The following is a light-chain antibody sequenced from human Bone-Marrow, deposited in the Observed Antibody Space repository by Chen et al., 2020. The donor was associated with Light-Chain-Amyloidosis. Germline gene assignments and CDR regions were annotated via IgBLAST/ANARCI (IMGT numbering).Light chain of an antibody. CDR2: NDT. CDR3: QSADTTDTLYVL. CDR1: GLPKQY. J-gene: IGLJ2*01. Sequence: SYELTQPPSVSVSPGQTARISCSGDGLPKQYAHWYQQKPGQAPVLVIYNDTERPAGIPARFSGSSSGTTVTLTISGGQAEDEAKYYCQSADTTDTLYVLFGGGTKLNVL. V-gene: IGLV3-25*03.